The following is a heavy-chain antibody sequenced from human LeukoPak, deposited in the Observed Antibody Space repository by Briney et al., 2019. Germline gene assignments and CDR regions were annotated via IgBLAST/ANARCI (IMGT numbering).Heavy chain of an antibody. Sequence: ASVKVSCKASGYTFTGYYIHWLRQAPGQGLEWMGWISPNSGVTHSSQKFQGRVTMTRDTSINTAYMEPSSLTSDDTAFYYCAKDDVPQSPLGDLSPWGVFDYWGQGTLVTVSS. CDR3: AKDDVPQSPLGDLSPWGVFDY. V-gene: IGHV1-2*02. CDR2: ISPNSGVT. CDR1: GYTFTGYY. J-gene: IGHJ4*02. D-gene: IGHD3-16*02.